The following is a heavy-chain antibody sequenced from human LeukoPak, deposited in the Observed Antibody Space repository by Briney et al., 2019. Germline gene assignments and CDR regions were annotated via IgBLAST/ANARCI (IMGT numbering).Heavy chain of an antibody. D-gene: IGHD1-1*01. J-gene: IGHJ4*02. CDR1: GYSATTGHY. Sequence: PSESLSLALTVAGYSATTGHYGGWIRHPPGRGLEWIGSIYHGETTYYPPSLKPRLTISLDTTKNQFSLKLSAVTAADTAVYYCASNWSDFDDWGQGILVTVAS. CDR3: ASNWSDFDD. CDR2: IYHGETT. V-gene: IGHV4-38-2*02.